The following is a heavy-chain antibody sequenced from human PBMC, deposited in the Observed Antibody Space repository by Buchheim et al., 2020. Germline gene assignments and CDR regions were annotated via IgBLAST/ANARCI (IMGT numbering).Heavy chain of an antibody. V-gene: IGHV3-15*01. CDR3: TTDIVVVPAADDFDY. J-gene: IGHJ4*02. CDR2: IKSKTDGGTT. CDR1: GFTFSNAW. D-gene: IGHD2-2*01. Sequence: EVQLVESGGGLVKPGGSLRLSCAASGFTFSNAWMSWVRQAPGKGLEWVGRIKSKTDGGTTDYAAPVKGRFTISRDDSKTTLYLQMNSLKTEDTVVYYCTTDIVVVPAADDFDYWGQGTL.